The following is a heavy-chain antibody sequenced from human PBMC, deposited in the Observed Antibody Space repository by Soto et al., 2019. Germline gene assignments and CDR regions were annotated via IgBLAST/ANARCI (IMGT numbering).Heavy chain of an antibody. Sequence: QVQLVESGGGVVQPGRSLRLSCAASGFTFSSYAMHWVRQAPGKGLEWVAVISYDGSNKYYADSVKGRFTISRDNSKNTLYLQMNSLRAEDTVVYYCARGGILWFGDLIDYWGQGTLVTVSS. CDR1: GFTFSSYA. V-gene: IGHV3-30-3*01. CDR2: ISYDGSNK. D-gene: IGHD3-10*01. CDR3: ARGGILWFGDLIDY. J-gene: IGHJ4*02.